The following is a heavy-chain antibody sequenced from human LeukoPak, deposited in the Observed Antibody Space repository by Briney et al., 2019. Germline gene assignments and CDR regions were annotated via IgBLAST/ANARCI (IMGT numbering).Heavy chain of an antibody. CDR1: GFTFSSYA. CDR3: ARDGDDNYFDY. J-gene: IGHJ4*02. Sequence: GSLRLSCAASGFTFSSYAMHWVRQAPGKGLEWVAVISYDGSNKYYADSVKGRFTISRDNSKNTLYLQMNSLRAEDTAVYYCARDGDDNYFDYWGQGTLVTVSS. D-gene: IGHD1-1*01. CDR2: ISYDGSNK. V-gene: IGHV3-30-3*01.